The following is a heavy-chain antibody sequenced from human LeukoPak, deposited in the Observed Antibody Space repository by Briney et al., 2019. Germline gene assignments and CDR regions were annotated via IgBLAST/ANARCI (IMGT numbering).Heavy chain of an antibody. CDR1: GGSISSGSYS. D-gene: IGHD5-18*01. Sequence: PSETLSLTCAVSGGSISSGSYSWSWIRQPPGKGVEWIGYIYYSGSTNYNPSLKSRVTISVDTSKNQFSLKLSSVTAADTAVYYCARESGRIQLWPHAFDIWGQGTMVTVSS. CDR3: ARESGRIQLWPHAFDI. CDR2: IYYSGST. V-gene: IGHV4-61*01. J-gene: IGHJ3*02.